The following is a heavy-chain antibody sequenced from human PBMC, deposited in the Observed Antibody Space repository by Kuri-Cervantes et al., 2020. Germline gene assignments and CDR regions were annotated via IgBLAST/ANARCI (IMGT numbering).Heavy chain of an antibody. J-gene: IGHJ6*03. D-gene: IGHD3-10*01. CDR2: IYHSGST. CDR1: NDSIVHNY. CDR3: AREQYYYGSGSYLPTSYYYYYMDV. Sequence: GSLRLSCIVSNDSIVHNYWSWIRQSPGKGLEWIGSIYHSGSTYYNPSLKSRVTISVDTSKNQFSLKLSSVTAADTAVYYCAREQYYYGSGSYLPTSYYYYYMDVWGKGTTVTVSS. V-gene: IGHV4-38-2*02.